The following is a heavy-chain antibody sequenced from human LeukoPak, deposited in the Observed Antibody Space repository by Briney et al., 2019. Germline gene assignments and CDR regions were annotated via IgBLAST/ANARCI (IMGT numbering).Heavy chain of an antibody. Sequence: PGGSLRLSCVCSGFSCRIYVMTWVRLAPGKGLEWVSTINNGGSSTWYADSVKGRFTMSRDNSKTTVSLQMESLRAEDTAVYYCARRGAEQGNGLDVWGQGTTVAVSS. V-gene: IGHV3-23*05. CDR3: ARRGAEQGNGLDV. J-gene: IGHJ6*02. CDR1: GFSCRIYV. D-gene: IGHD1-26*01. CDR2: INNGGSST.